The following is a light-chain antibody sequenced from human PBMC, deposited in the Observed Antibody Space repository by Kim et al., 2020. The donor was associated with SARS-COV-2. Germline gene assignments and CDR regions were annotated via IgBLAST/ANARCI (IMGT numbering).Light chain of an antibody. CDR2: DAS. Sequence: SVSVGDRVTITCQASQDIDYYLNWYQQEPGKAPKVLIYDASKLKTGAPSRFSGSGSGTHFTFTISSLQPEDIATYYCQQYENVPRTFGQGTKLGIK. J-gene: IGKJ2*01. V-gene: IGKV1-33*01. CDR3: QQYENVPRT. CDR1: QDIDYY.